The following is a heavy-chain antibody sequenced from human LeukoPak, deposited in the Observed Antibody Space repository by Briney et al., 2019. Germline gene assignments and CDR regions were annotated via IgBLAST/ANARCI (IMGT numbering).Heavy chain of an antibody. CDR3: ASPTGGYSNPYYYYGMDV. CDR1: GYTFTGYY. V-gene: IGHV1-2*02. J-gene: IGHJ6*02. D-gene: IGHD4-11*01. CDR2: INPNSGGT. Sequence: ASVKVSCKASGYTFTGYYMHWVRQAPGQGLEWMGWINPNSGGTNYAQKFQGRVTMTRDTSTSTVYMELSSLRSEDTAVYYCASPTGGYSNPYYYYGMDVWGQGTTATVSS.